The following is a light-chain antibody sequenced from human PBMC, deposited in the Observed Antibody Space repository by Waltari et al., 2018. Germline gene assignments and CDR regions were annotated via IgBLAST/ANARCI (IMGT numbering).Light chain of an antibody. J-gene: IGKJ4*01. CDR3: QQRHDWPLN. CDR1: QSVRSY. V-gene: IGKV3-11*01. Sequence: EILLTQSPVTLSVSPGERAPLPCKASQSVRSYLAWYQQKPGQAPRLLIYDASNRASGIPARFSGSGSGTDFTLTISNVEPEDFAVYYCQQRHDWPLNFGGGTKLEIK. CDR2: DAS.